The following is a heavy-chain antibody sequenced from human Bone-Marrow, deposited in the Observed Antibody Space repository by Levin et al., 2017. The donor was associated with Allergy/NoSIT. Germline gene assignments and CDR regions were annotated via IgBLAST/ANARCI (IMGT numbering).Heavy chain of an antibody. CDR2: IIAYNGDT. D-gene: IGHD3-16*02. J-gene: IGHJ4*02. CDR3: ARDRGDFVWGSYRTTDY. CDR1: GYTFTNYG. V-gene: IGHV1-18*01. Sequence: EASVKVSCEASGYTFTNYGITWVRQAPGQGLEWLGLIIAYNGDTHYAQKVQDRVTMTTDTSTNTAYMELRSLTSDDTAVYYCARDRGDFVWGSYRTTDYWGQGTLVIVSS.